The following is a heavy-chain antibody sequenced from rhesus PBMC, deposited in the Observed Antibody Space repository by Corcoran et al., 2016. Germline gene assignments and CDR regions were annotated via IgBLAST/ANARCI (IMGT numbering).Heavy chain of an antibody. Sequence: EVQLVESGGGLVQPGGSLRLSCAASGFTFSSYGMSWVRQAPGKGLEWVSYIINCGGSTYYADTVKGRFTIARDNSNNTLSLQMNSLRAEDTAVYYCAKDKGYSGSWHAFDFWGQGLRVTVSS. CDR1: GFTFSSYG. CDR2: YIINCGGST. J-gene: IGHJ3*01. D-gene: IGHD6-25*01. V-gene: IGHV3S5*01. CDR3: AKDKGYSGSWHAFDF.